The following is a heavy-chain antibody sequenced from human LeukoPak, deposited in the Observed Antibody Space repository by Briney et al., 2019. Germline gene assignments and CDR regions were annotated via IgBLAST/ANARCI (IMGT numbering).Heavy chain of an antibody. Sequence: ASVKVSCKASGYTFTSYYMHWVRQAPGQGLEWMGIINPSGGSTSYAQKFQGRVTMTRDTSTSTVYMELSSLRSEDTAVYYCARDLRHPDTAMVTLVYWGQGTLVTISS. CDR2: INPSGGST. V-gene: IGHV1-46*01. CDR3: ARDLRHPDTAMVTLVY. CDR1: GYTFTSYY. J-gene: IGHJ4*02. D-gene: IGHD5-18*01.